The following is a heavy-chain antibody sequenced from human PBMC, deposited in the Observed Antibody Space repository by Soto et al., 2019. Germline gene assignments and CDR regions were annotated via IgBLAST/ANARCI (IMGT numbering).Heavy chain of an antibody. D-gene: IGHD6-19*01. J-gene: IGHJ3*02. CDR2: ISSSSSTI. CDR1: GFTFSSYS. Sequence: EVQLVEAGGGLVQPGGSLRLSCAASGFTFSSYSMNWVRQAPGKGLEWVSYISSSSSTIYYADSVKGRFTISRDNAKNSPYLQMNSLRYDDTAVYYCAIDQDSSGWYDAFAIWGQGTMVTVSS. V-gene: IGHV3-48*02. CDR3: AIDQDSSGWYDAFAI.